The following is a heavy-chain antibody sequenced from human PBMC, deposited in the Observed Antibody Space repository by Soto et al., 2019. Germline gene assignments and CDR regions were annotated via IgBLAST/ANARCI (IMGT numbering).Heavy chain of an antibody. J-gene: IGHJ4*02. CDR3: ARWDYGYYARFDY. CDR1: GYTFTSNA. D-gene: IGHD4-17*01. CDR2: MNPNSGNT. V-gene: IGHV1-8*01. Sequence: AEVSCKASGYTFTSNALNWVRQETGQGLEWMGWMNPNSGNTGYAQKFQGRVTMTRNTSISTAYMELSSLRSEDTAVYYCARWDYGYYARFDYSGQGTLVTVSS.